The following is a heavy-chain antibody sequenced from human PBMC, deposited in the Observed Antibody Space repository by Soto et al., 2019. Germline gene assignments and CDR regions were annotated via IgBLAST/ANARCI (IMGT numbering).Heavy chain of an antibody. CDR1: GFTLSSYG. CDR2: IWYDGSNK. D-gene: IGHD6-13*01. J-gene: IGHJ6*02. V-gene: IGHV3-33*01. CDR3: ARALTPRTAPDGLYSYYGMDV. Sequence: QVQLVESGGGVVQPGRSLRLSCAASGFTLSSYGIHWVRQAPGKGLEWVAVIWYDGSNKYYADSVKGRFTTSRDNSMNTLSLQMNSLRVEDTAVYYCARALTPRTAPDGLYSYYGMDVWGQGTTVTVSS.